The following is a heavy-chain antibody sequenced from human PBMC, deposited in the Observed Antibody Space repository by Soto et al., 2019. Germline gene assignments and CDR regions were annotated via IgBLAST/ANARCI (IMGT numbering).Heavy chain of an antibody. CDR1: GFTFRTYA. Sequence: EEQLVESGGGLVQPGGSLRLSCAASGFTFRTYAMNWVRQAPGKGLEWVSYIRNSGTTIYYADSVKGRFTISRDNAENSLYLQMNSLRAEDTAVYYXXRXXXXADPSNYYYMDVWGKGTTVTVSS. CDR2: IRNSGTTI. V-gene: IGHV3-48*01. CDR3: XRXXXXADPSNYYYMDV. J-gene: IGHJ6*03.